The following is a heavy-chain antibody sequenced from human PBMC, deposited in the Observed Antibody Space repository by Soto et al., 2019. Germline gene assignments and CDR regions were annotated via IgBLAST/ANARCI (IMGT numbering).Heavy chain of an antibody. V-gene: IGHV1-3*01. CDR3: ARMGDVPYYYYGMDV. Sequence: ASVKVSCKASGYTFTSYAMHWVRQAPGQRLEWMGWINAGNGNTNHAQKLQGRVTMSTDTSTSAAYMELRSLRSDDSAVYYCARMGDVPYYYYGMDVWGQGTTVTVSS. D-gene: IGHD3-16*01. J-gene: IGHJ6*02. CDR2: INAGNGNT. CDR1: GYTFTSYA.